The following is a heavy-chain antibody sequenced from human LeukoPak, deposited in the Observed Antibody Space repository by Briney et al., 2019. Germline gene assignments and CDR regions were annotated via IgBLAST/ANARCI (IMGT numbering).Heavy chain of an antibody. CDR2: MNPNSGNT. CDR1: GYTFTSYD. CDR3: ARGYCSSTSCYYWYFDL. Sequence: ASVTVSCKASGYTFTSYDINWVRQATGQGLEWMGWMNPNSGNTGYAQKFQGRVPMTRITSISTAYMELSSLRSEGTAVYYCARGYCSSTSCYYWYFDLWGRGTLVTVSS. V-gene: IGHV1-8*01. D-gene: IGHD2-2*01. J-gene: IGHJ2*01.